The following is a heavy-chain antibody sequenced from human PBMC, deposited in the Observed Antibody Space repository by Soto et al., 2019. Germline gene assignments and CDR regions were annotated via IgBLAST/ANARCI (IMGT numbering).Heavy chain of an antibody. CDR2: IYYSGST. Sequence: SETLSLTCTVSGGSISSYYWSWIRQPPGKGLEWIGYIYYSGSTNYNPSLKSRVTISVDTSKNQFSLKLSSVTAADTAVYYCARVTYSGSPIFDYWGQGTLVTVSS. V-gene: IGHV4-59*01. CDR3: ARVTYSGSPIFDY. CDR1: GGSISSYY. J-gene: IGHJ4*02. D-gene: IGHD1-26*01.